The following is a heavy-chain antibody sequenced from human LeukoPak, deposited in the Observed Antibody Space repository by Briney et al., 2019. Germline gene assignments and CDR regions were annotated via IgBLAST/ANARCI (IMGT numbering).Heavy chain of an antibody. CDR1: GFTFDDYA. V-gene: IGHV3-9*01. CDR2: ISWDSGSI. Sequence: GGSLRLSCVASGFTFDDYAMHWVRQAPGKGLEWVSGISWDSGSIGYADSVKGRFTISRDNAKNSLYLQMNSLRAEDTALYYCAKDSYYYGMDVWGQGTTVTVSS. J-gene: IGHJ6*02. CDR3: AKDSYYYGMDV.